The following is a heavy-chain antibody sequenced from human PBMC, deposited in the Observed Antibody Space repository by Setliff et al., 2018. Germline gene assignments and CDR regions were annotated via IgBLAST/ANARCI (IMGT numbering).Heavy chain of an antibody. D-gene: IGHD3-22*01. CDR1: RYTSTSHY. CDR3: ARDVFPYHYEGAFDI. J-gene: IGHJ3*02. Sequence: ASVKVSCKASRYTSTSHYMHWVRQAPGLGLEWMGTINPSSGRTSYAQKFQGIVTMTRDTSTSTVYMDMSSLRSEDTAVYYCARDVFPYHYEGAFDIWGQGTMVTVSS. CDR2: INPSSGRT. V-gene: IGHV1-46*01.